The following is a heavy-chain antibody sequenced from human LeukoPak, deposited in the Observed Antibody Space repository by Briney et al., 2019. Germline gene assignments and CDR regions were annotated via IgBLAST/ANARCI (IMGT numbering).Heavy chain of an antibody. CDR3: ARHSGYSYQFDY. D-gene: IGHD5-18*01. V-gene: IGHV4-59*08. CDR2: IYFTGDT. Sequence: SETLSLTCTVSGGSISSYYWSWIRQPPGKGLEWIGYIYFTGDTNYNPSLKSRVSISLDTSKNQFSLKLTSVTAADTAVYYCARHSGYSYQFDYWGPGTLVTVSS. CDR1: GGSISSYY. J-gene: IGHJ4*02.